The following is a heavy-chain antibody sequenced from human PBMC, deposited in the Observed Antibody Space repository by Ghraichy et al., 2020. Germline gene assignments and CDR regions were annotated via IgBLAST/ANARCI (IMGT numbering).Heavy chain of an antibody. CDR1: GYIFTSYD. V-gene: IGHV1-8*01. CDR3: AFGLGDCSSTSCSNWFDP. J-gene: IGHJ5*02. CDR2: INPNSGNT. Sequence: ASVKVSCKASGYIFTSYDINWVRQATGQGLEWMGWINPNSGNTGYAQKFQGRVTMTRNTSISTAYMELSSLRSEDTAVYYCAFGLGDCSSTSCSNWFDPWGQGTLVTVSS. D-gene: IGHD2-2*01.